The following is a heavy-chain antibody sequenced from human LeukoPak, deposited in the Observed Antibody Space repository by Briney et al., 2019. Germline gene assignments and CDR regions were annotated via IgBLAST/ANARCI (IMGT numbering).Heavy chain of an antibody. D-gene: IGHD5-18*01. Sequence: SETLSLTCAVYGGSFSGYYWSWIRQPPGKGLEWIGEINHSGSTNYNPSLKSRVTISVDTSKNQFSLKLSSVTAADTAVYYCARDQSDTAMGLDYWGQGTLVTVS. CDR3: ARDQSDTAMGLDY. J-gene: IGHJ4*02. CDR1: GGSFSGYY. CDR2: INHSGST. V-gene: IGHV4-34*01.